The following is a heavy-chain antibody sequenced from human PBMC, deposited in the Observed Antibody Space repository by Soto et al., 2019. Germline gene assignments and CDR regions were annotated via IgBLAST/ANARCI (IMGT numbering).Heavy chain of an antibody. J-gene: IGHJ6*02. V-gene: IGHV3-33*01. Sequence: GGSLRLSCAASGFTFSSYGMHWVRQAPGKGLAWVAVIWYDGSNKYYADSVKGRFTISRDNSKNTLYLQMNSLRAEDTAVYYCARDPPPMTTVTPATYYYGMDFWGQGTTVTVSS. D-gene: IGHD4-17*01. CDR1: GFTFSSYG. CDR2: IWYDGSNK. CDR3: ARDPPPMTTVTPATYYYGMDF.